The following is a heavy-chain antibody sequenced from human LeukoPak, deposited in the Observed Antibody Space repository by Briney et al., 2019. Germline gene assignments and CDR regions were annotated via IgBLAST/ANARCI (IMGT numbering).Heavy chain of an antibody. J-gene: IGHJ4*02. CDR2: IYYSGST. D-gene: IGHD2-8*02. V-gene: IGHV4-59*01. Sequence: PSETLSLTCTVSGGSISSYYWSWIRQPPGKGLEWIGYIYYSGSTNYNPSLKSRVTILVDTSKNQFSLKLSSVTAADTAVYYCARDLESTGYFDYWGQGTLVTVSS. CDR1: GGSISSYY. CDR3: ARDLESTGYFDY.